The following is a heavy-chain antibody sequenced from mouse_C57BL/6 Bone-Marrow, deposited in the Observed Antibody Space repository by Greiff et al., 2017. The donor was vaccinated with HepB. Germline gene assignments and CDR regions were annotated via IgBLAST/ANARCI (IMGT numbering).Heavy chain of an antibody. CDR2: ISYSGST. CDR1: GYSITSDY. D-gene: IGHD2-4*01. J-gene: IGHJ4*01. Sequence: EVKLQESGPGLAKPSQTLSLTCSVTGYSITSDYWNWIRKVPGNKLEYMGYISYSGSTYYNPSLKSRISITRDTSKNQYYLQLNSVTTEDTATYYCARYTVYDYGRVPYAMDYWGQGTSVTVSS. V-gene: IGHV3-8*01. CDR3: ARYTVYDYGRVPYAMDY.